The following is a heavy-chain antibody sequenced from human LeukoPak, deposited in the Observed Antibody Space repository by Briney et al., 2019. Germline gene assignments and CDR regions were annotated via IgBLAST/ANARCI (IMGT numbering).Heavy chain of an antibody. CDR1: GFTFDDYA. D-gene: IGHD3-10*01. J-gene: IGHJ6*04. CDR3: AKDIGFGITMFRAMDV. V-gene: IGHV3-9*01. CDR2: ISWNSGSL. Sequence: PGGSLRLSCAASGFTFDDYAMHWVRQAPGRGLEWVSTISWNSGSLGYADSMKGRFTISRDNAKNSLYLQMNSLKTEDTALYYCAKDIGFGITMFRAMDVWGKGTTVTTSS.